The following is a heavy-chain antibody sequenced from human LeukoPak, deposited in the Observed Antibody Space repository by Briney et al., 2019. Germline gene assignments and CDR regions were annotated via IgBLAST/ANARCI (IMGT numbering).Heavy chain of an antibody. D-gene: IGHD2-15*01. J-gene: IGHJ4*02. V-gene: IGHV3-7*05. Sequence: GGSLTLSRAASGFTLRRYWMSWVRQAPGKGLECVANMKQDGCEKYYLHSVKRRSTISRDNAKTSLYLKMHSLRAEDTAVYCCARSLGYCSGSTCYSFDYWGEGTLVTVSS. CDR3: ARSLGYCSGSTCYSFDY. CDR1: GFTLRRYW. CDR2: MKQDGCEK.